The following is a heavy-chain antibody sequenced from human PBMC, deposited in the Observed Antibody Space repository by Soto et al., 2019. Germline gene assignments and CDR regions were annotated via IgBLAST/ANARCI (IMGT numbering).Heavy chain of an antibody. CDR2: IYHRGST. CDR3: ARVGCSGGGCYSIDYYYYAMDV. CDR1: GGSVSSGGYF. Sequence: QVQLQESGPGLVKPSETLSLTCTVSGGSVSSGGYFWSWIRQSPGKGLEWIGYIYHRGSTNYNPSLKSRVTISLDMSKNQFSLKMTSVTAADTAVYYCARVGCSGGGCYSIDYYYYAMDVWGQGTTVTVSS. V-gene: IGHV4-61*08. D-gene: IGHD2-15*01. J-gene: IGHJ6*02.